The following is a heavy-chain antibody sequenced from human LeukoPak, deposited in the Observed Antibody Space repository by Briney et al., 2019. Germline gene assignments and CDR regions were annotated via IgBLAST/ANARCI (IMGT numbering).Heavy chain of an antibody. J-gene: IGHJ4*02. CDR2: ISWNSGTI. Sequence: PGRSLRLSCTASGFTFDDYAMHWVRQAPGKGLEWVSGISWNSGTIAYADSVKGRFTISRDNAKNSLYLQMNSLRAEDMALYYCTKDIKLGISGGIDYWGQGTLVTVSS. CDR3: TKDIKLGISGGIDY. D-gene: IGHD3-16*01. CDR1: GFTFDDYA. V-gene: IGHV3-9*03.